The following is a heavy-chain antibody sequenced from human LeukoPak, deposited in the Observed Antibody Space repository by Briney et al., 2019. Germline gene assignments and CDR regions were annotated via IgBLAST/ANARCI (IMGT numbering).Heavy chain of an antibody. CDR2: IKTDGSYT. J-gene: IGHJ6*02. CDR1: GFTFSRYW. CDR3: ASEEGGLDV. V-gene: IGHV3-74*01. Sequence: GGSLRLSCAASGFTFSRYWMHWVRQAPGKGLVWVSRIKTDGSYTSYADSVKGRFTISRDNAKSTLFLQMNGLRGEDTAIYYCASEEGGLDVWGQGTTVTVSS.